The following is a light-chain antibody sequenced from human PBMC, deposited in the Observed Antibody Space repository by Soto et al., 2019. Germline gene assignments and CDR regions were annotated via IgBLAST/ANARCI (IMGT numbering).Light chain of an antibody. CDR1: SSNIGAVYD. CDR2: GNT. CDR3: QSYDSSLSGYV. Sequence: QSVLTQPPSVSGAPGQRVTISCTGSSSNIGAVYDVHWYQHLPGTAPKLLIYGNTNRPSGVPDRFSGSKSGASASLAITGLQAEDEADHYCQSYDSSLSGYVFGTGTKLTVL. V-gene: IGLV1-40*01. J-gene: IGLJ1*01.